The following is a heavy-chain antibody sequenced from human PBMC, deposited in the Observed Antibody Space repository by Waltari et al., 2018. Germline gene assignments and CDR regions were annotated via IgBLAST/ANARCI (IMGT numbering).Heavy chain of an antibody. CDR1: GFSLSTRGVG. J-gene: IGHJ4*02. D-gene: IGHD5-18*01. Sequence: QITLKESGPTLVKPTQTLTLTCTFSGFSLSTRGVGVGWIRQPPGKALEWLALISWNDDKRYSPSLMNRLTITKDTSKNQVVLTMTNMDPVDTATYYCAHSGYSYGLAYWGQGTLVVVSS. CDR3: AHSGYSYGLAY. V-gene: IGHV2-5*01. CDR2: ISWNDDK.